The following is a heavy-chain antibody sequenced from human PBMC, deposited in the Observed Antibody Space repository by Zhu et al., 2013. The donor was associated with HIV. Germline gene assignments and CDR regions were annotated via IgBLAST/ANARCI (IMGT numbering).Heavy chain of an antibody. D-gene: IGHD4-17*01. Sequence: QVQLQQWGAGLLKPSETLSLTCAVYGGSFSGYYWSWIRQPPGKGLEWIGEINHSGSTNYNPSLKSRVTISVDTSKNQFSLKLSSVTAADTAVYYCARVDATTVAFDIWGQGTMVTVSS. V-gene: IGHV4-34*01. CDR2: INHSGST. J-gene: IGHJ3*02. CDR1: GGSFSGYY. CDR3: ARVDATTVAFDI.